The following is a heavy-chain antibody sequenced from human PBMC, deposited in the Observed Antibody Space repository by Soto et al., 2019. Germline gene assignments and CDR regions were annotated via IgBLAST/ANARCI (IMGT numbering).Heavy chain of an antibody. CDR2: IYYSGST. Sequence: SETLSLTCTVSGGSISSYYWSWIRQPPGKGLEWIGYIYYSGSTNYNPSLKSRVTISVDTSKNQFSLKLSSVTAADTAVYYCARVGVGATELSLSYFDYWGQGTLVTVSS. V-gene: IGHV4-59*01. CDR1: GGSISSYY. J-gene: IGHJ4*02. D-gene: IGHD1-26*01. CDR3: ARVGVGATELSLSYFDY.